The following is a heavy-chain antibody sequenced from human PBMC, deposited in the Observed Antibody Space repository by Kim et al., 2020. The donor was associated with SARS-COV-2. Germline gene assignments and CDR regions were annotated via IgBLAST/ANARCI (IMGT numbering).Heavy chain of an antibody. V-gene: IGHV1-2*02. CDR1: GDTLSGYF. J-gene: IGHJ4*02. Sequence: ASVKVSCKASGDTLSGYFVHWVRQAPGQGLEWMGWINPKSGGTQYAQKFQGRVTMTRDTTLTTADMELSSLRSDDTAVYYCSRDVSGTGGLEYWGQGTLV. D-gene: IGHD7-27*01. CDR3: SRDVSGTGGLEY. CDR2: INPKSGGT.